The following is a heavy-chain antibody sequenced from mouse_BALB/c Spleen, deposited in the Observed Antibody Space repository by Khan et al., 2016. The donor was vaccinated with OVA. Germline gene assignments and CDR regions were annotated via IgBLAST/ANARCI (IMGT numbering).Heavy chain of an antibody. J-gene: IGHJ3*01. CDR1: GYTFTSYW. CDR2: INPSTGYT. V-gene: IGHV1-7*01. CDR3: ANHGSSSAWLTY. Sequence: QVQLKESGAELAKPGASVKMSCKASGYTFTSYWMHWVKQMPGQGLEWIGYINPSTGYTEYNQRFKDKATLTADKSSSTAYMQLSSLTSEESAVYYCANHGSSSAWLTYWGQGTLVTVSA. D-gene: IGHD1-1*01.